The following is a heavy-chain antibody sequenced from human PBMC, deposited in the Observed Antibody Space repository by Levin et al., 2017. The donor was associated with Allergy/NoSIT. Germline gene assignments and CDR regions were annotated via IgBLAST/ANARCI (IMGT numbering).Heavy chain of an antibody. D-gene: IGHD5-24*01. CDR3: AKDERNGDGDNIVGD. CDR2: ISGIGGNT. Sequence: GGSLRLSCAASGFPVSSYTMNWVRQAPGKGLEWVSAISGIGGNTYYADSVKGRFTISRDNSKNTLYLQMNSLRAEDTAVYYCAKDERNGDGDNIVGDWGQGTLVTVSS. V-gene: IGHV3-23*01. J-gene: IGHJ4*02. CDR1: GFPVSSYT.